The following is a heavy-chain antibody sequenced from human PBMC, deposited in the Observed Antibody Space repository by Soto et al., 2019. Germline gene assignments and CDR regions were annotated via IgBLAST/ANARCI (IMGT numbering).Heavy chain of an antibody. CDR1: GGTFSSYA. CDR3: ASRVRTTTVTTSRGGGVYYYYGMDV. CDR2: IIPIFGTA. J-gene: IGHJ6*02. D-gene: IGHD4-17*01. Sequence: QVQLVQSGAEVKKPGSSVKVSCKASGGTFSSYAISWVRQAPGQGLEWMGGIIPIFGTANYAQKFQGRVTITADKSTSPAYMELSSLRSEDTAVYYCASRVRTTTVTTSRGGGVYYYYGMDVWGQGTTVTVSS. V-gene: IGHV1-69*06.